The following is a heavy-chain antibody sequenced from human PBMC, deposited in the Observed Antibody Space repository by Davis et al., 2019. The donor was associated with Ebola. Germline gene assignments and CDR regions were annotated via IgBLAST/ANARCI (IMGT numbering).Heavy chain of an antibody. J-gene: IGHJ4*02. CDR1: GFTFSSYS. V-gene: IGHV3-21*01. Sequence: GESLKISCAASGFTFSSYSMNWVRQAPGKGLEWVSSISSSSSYIYYADSVKGRFTISRDNAKNSLYLQMNSLRAEDTAVYYCARVWSRDYWGQGTLVTVSS. D-gene: IGHD3-10*01. CDR2: ISSSSSYI. CDR3: ARVWSRDY.